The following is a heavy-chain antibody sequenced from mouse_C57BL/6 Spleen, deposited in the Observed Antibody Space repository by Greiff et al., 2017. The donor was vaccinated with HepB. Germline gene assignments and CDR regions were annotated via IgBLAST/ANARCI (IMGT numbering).Heavy chain of an antibody. J-gene: IGHJ3*01. CDR3: ASHYYTRFAY. CDR1: GYSFTGYY. CDR2: INPSTGGT. V-gene: IGHV1-42*01. Sequence: EVRLQQSGPELVKPGASVKISCKASGYSFTGYYMNWVKQSPEKSLEWIGEINPSTGGTTYNQKFKAKATLTEDKSSSTAYMQLKSLKSEDSAVYYCASHYYTRFAYWGQGTLVTVSA. D-gene: IGHD2-12*01.